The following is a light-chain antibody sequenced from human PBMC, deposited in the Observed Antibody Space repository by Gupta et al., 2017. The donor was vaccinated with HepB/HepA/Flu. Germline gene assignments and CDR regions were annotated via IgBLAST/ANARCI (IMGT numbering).Light chain of an antibody. V-gene: IGKV1-17*01. CDR1: QGIRND. Sequence: IHITQSPSSLCASVADSVTITCRAIQGIRNDLAWYQQKPGKAPKRLIYAASILESGVPSRFSGSGSGTEFTLTISSLQPEDFAIYYCQQHNNSPFTFGPGTKVDIK. CDR2: AAS. CDR3: QQHNNSPFT. J-gene: IGKJ3*01.